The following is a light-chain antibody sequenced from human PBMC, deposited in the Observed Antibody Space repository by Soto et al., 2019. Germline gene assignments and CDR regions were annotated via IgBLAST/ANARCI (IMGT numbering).Light chain of an antibody. CDR1: QTIDTY. CDR3: MQALQIPLT. J-gene: IGKJ4*01. Sequence: DIPMTQSPSSLSASLGDRVTITCRTSQTIDTYLNWYQQKPGKAPQLLIYVASTLQSGVPSRFSGSGSGTDFTLKISRVEAEDVGIYYCMQALQIPLTFGGGTKVEIK. CDR2: VAS. V-gene: IGKV1-39*01.